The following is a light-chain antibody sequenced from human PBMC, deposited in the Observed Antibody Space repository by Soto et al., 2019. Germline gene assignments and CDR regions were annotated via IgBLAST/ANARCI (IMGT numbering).Light chain of an antibody. CDR2: LNSAGSH. CDR1: SGHSTYV. J-gene: IGLJ1*01. Sequence: QLVLPQSPSASASLGASVKLTCTLSSGHSTYVIAWHQQQPEKGPRYLMKLNSAGSHNKGDGIPDRFSGSSSGAERYLNISGLQSEDEADYYCQTWGSGIQVVRTRTKPTVL. CDR3: QTWGSGIQV. V-gene: IGLV4-69*01.